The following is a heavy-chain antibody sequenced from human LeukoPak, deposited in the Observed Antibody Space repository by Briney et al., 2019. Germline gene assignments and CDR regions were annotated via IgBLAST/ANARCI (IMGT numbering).Heavy chain of an antibody. CDR2: INPNSGGT. Sequence: ASVKVSCKASGYTFSGYYMHWVRQAPGQGLEWMGWINPNSGGTKYAQKFQGRVTMTRDTSISTAYMELSRLRSDDTAVYYCPTSYYDFWSYSSGYFQHWGQGTLVTVSS. D-gene: IGHD3-3*01. CDR1: GYTFSGYY. J-gene: IGHJ1*01. V-gene: IGHV1-2*02. CDR3: PTSYYDFWSYSSGYFQH.